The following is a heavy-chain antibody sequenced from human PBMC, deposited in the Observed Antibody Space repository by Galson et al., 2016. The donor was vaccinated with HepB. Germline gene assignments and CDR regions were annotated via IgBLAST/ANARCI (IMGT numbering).Heavy chain of an antibody. D-gene: IGHD1-26*01. V-gene: IGHV3-23*01. CDR1: GFTFNSYA. CDR2: INVNGETT. Sequence: SLRLSCAASGFTFNSYAMSWVRQAPGKGLEWVSSINVNGETTYYADSVKGRFTISRDNSKNTLYLQMSSLRVEDAAIYFCAGGTAWHPFNFWGQGSLVIVCS. J-gene: IGHJ4*02. CDR3: AGGTAWHPFNF.